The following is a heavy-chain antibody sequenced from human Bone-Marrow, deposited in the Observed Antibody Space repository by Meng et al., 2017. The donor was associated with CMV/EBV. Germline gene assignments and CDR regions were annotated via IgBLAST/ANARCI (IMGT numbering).Heavy chain of an antibody. J-gene: IGHJ4*02. V-gene: IGHV1-69*06. CDR2: IIPIFGTA. Sequence: TFSSNAISWVRQAPAQGLEWMGGIIPIFGTANYAQKFQGRVTITADKSTSTAYMELSSLRSEDTAVYYCASTPRGWYYDFWSGYLDYWGQGTLVTVSS. CDR3: ASTPRGWYYDFWSGYLDY. CDR1: TFSSNA. D-gene: IGHD3-3*01.